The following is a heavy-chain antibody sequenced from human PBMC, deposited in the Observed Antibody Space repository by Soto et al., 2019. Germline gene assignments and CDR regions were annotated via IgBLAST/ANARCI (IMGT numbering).Heavy chain of an antibody. J-gene: IGHJ4*02. CDR1: GYTFTSYG. CDR3: VVAAQPYYFDY. Sequence: QVQLVQSGAEVKKPGASVKVSCKASGYTFTSYGISWVRQAPGQGLEWMGWISAYNGNTNYAQKLQGRVTMTTDTSTRTDYMELRSLRSDDTAVYYCVVAAQPYYFDYWGQGTLVTVSS. D-gene: IGHD2-15*01. V-gene: IGHV1-18*01. CDR2: ISAYNGNT.